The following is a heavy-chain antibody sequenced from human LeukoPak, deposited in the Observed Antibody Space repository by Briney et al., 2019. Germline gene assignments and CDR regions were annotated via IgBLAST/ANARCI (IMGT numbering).Heavy chain of an antibody. CDR1: GFTFSSYN. Sequence: GGSLRLSCAASGFTFSSYNMHWVRQAPGKGLEWLSVISYDGTNKYYADSVKGRFTISRDNSMNMLYVQINSLRPEDTAVYYCARGFPYDDPTEGYYYLMDVWGQGTTVTVSS. CDR2: ISYDGTNK. J-gene: IGHJ6*02. CDR3: ARGFPYDDPTEGYYYLMDV. V-gene: IGHV3-30-3*01. D-gene: IGHD4-17*01.